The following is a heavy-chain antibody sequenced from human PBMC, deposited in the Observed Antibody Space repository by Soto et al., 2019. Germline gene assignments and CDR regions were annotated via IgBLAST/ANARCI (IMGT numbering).Heavy chain of an antibody. Sequence: EVQLLESGGGLVQPGGSLRLSCAASGFTLSTYGMTWVRQAPGKGLEWVSAITGTGGNTYYVDSVKGRFTSSRDNSKNMLYLQMNSLRVEVTAVYYCARIRGYWYGLDVWGQGTTVTVSS. CDR3: ARIRGYWYGLDV. CDR1: GFTLSTYG. J-gene: IGHJ6*02. CDR2: ITGTGGNT. V-gene: IGHV3-23*01.